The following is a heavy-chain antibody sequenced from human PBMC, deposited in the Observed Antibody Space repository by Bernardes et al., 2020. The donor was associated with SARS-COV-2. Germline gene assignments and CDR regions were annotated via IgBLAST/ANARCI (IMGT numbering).Heavy chain of an antibody. CDR1: GGSVNTGSYF. CDR3: TGHSRDDALDI. CDR2: VHHSGRA. Sequence: SETLSLTCTVSGGSVNTGSYFWTWIRQAPWKNPECIGYVHHSGRANYNPSLKSRVYISIDTFRNEFYLKLVSLTASDTAVYFCTGHSRDDALDIWSQERMVTVSS. V-gene: IGHV4-61*01. D-gene: IGHD1-1*01. J-gene: IGHJ3*02.